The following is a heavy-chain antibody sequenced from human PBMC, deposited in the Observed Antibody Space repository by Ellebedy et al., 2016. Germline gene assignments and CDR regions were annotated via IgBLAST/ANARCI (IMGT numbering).Heavy chain of an antibody. Sequence: ASVKVSXKASRYTFTSYDINWVRQATGQGLEWMGWMNPNSGNTGYAQKFQGRVTMTRNTSISTAYMELSSLRSEDTAVYYCSVPYIAVAGNWGQGTLVTVSS. D-gene: IGHD6-19*01. CDR1: RYTFTSYD. CDR3: SVPYIAVAGN. V-gene: IGHV1-8*01. CDR2: MNPNSGNT. J-gene: IGHJ4*02.